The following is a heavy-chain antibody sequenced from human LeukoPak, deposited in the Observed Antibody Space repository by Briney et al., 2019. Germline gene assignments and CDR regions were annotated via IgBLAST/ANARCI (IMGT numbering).Heavy chain of an antibody. V-gene: IGHV1-18*01. CDR2: ISAYNDNT. J-gene: IGHJ5*02. D-gene: IGHD1-7*01. CDR3: ARLGITGTRFDP. Sequence: ASVKVSCKASGYTFTKYGISWVRQAPGQGLEWMGWISAYNDNTNHAQKFQGRVTMTRDTSISTAYMELSRLRSDDTAVYYCARLGITGTRFDPWGQGTLVTVSS. CDR1: GYTFTKYG.